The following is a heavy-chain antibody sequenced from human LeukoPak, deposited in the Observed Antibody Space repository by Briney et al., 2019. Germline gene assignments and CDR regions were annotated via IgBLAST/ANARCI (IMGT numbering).Heavy chain of an antibody. D-gene: IGHD3-22*01. J-gene: IGHJ4*02. CDR1: GFTFSSYE. Sequence: GGPLRLSCAASGFTFSSYEMNWVRQAPGKGLEWVSYISSSGSTIFYADSVKGRCTISRDNDKNSLYLQMNSLRAEDTAVYYCARSSFAYYYDSSGYLDNWGQGTLVTVSS. CDR2: ISSSGSTI. CDR3: ARSSFAYYYDSSGYLDN. V-gene: IGHV3-48*03.